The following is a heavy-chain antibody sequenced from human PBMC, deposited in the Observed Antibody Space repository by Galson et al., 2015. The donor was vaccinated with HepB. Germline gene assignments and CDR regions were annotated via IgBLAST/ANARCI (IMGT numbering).Heavy chain of an antibody. CDR3: AREGRLWFGEFTPNWFDP. J-gene: IGHJ5*02. V-gene: IGHV1-46*04. D-gene: IGHD3-10*01. CDR1: GYTFTSYY. Sequence: SVKVSCKASGYTFTSYYMHWVRQAPGQGLEWMGIINPSGGSTSYAQKLQGRVTMTRDTSTSTVYMELSSLRSEDTAVYYCAREGRLWFGEFTPNWFDPWGQGTLVTVSS. CDR2: INPSGGST.